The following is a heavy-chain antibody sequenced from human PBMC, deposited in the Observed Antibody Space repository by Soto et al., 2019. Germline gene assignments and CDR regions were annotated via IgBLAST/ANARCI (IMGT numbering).Heavy chain of an antibody. CDR1: GFTFSSYW. CDR2: IRGDGIVI. D-gene: IGHD2-15*01. CDR3: AREDCGGGLCKRFDY. J-gene: IGHJ4*02. Sequence: EVQLVESGGGLVQPGGSLRLSCAASGFTFSSYWMHWAREAPGKGLVWVSSIRGDGIVITHADSVKGRFTVSRDNAKNTLYLQMNSLRAEDTAVYYCAREDCGGGLCKRFDYWGQGTPVTVSS. V-gene: IGHV3-74*01.